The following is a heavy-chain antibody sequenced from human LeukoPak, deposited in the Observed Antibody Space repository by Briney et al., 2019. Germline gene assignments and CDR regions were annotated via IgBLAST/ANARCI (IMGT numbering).Heavy chain of an antibody. D-gene: IGHD2-2*01. V-gene: IGHV4-38-2*02. Sequence: PSETLSLTCSVSYYSISSGYYWGWIRQPPGKGLEWIGRIYTSGSTNYNPSLKSRVTISVDTSKNQFSLKLSSVTAADTAVYYCARAPEYHPFDYWGQGTLVTVSS. J-gene: IGHJ4*02. CDR1: YYSISSGYY. CDR2: IYTSGST. CDR3: ARAPEYHPFDY.